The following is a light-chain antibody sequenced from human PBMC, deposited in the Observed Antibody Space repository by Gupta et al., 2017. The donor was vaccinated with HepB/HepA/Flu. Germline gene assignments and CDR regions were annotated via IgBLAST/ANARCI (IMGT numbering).Light chain of an antibody. J-gene: IGLJ1*01. CDR3: NSDKGDDNSV. Sequence: SVLNPPASVSGSPGQSITISCTGTSSDVGGYDYVSWYQQHPGKAPKLILYDVNGRPAGIAHRFSASKSGNTASLTIAGLQPEDEADYYCNSDKGDDNSVFGTGTKVTVL. V-gene: IGLV2-14*03. CDR1: SSDVGGYDY. CDR2: DVN.